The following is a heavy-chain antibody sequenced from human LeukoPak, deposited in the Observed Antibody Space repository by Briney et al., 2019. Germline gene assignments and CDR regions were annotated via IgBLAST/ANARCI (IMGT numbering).Heavy chain of an antibody. CDR2: ISAYNGNT. CDR3: ARDHASIVGAYFDY. V-gene: IGHV1-18*01. J-gene: IGHJ4*02. CDR1: GGTFSSYA. Sequence: GASVKVSCKASGGTFSSYAISWVRQAPGQGLEWMGWISAYNGNTNYAQKLQGRATMTTDTSTSTAYMELRSLRSDDTAVYYRARDHASIVGAYFDYWGQGTLVTVSS. D-gene: IGHD1-26*01.